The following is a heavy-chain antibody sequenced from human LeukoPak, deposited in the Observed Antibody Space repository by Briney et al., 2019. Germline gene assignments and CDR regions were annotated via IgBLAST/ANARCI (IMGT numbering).Heavy chain of an antibody. CDR3: ARDLRSISTVRGVISRGDY. CDR1: GFTFSDYY. D-gene: IGHD3-10*01. CDR2: ISDSSRYT. Sequence: GGSLRLSCAASGFTFSDYYMSWIRQAPGKGLEWVSYISDSSRYTNYADSVKGRFTISRDNAKNALYLQLNSLRAEDTAVYYCARDLRSISTVRGVISRGDYWGQGTLVTVSS. V-gene: IGHV3-11*05. J-gene: IGHJ4*02.